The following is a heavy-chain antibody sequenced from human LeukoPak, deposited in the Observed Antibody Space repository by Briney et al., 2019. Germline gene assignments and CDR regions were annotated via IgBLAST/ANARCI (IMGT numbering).Heavy chain of an antibody. V-gene: IGHV3-30*18. CDR3: AKEAGAAAGTDYFDY. Sequence: GRSLRLSCAASGFTFSSYGMHWVRQAPGKGLEWVAVISYDGSNKYYVDSVKGRFTISRDNSKNTLYVQMNSLRAEDTAVYYCAKEAGAAAGTDYFDYWGQGTLDTVSS. CDR1: GFTFSSYG. CDR2: ISYDGSNK. J-gene: IGHJ4*02. D-gene: IGHD6-13*01.